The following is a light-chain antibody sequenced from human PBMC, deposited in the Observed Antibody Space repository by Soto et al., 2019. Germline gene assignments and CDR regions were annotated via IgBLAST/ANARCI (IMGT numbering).Light chain of an antibody. CDR2: GAS. Sequence: EIVMTQSPATLSVSPGERATLSCRASQSVRSNLAWYQQKPGQAPRLLIYGASTRATGIPARFSGSGSGTDFTLTISSLQSEDFAVHYCQQYHVSPPDTFGQGTKVDIK. V-gene: IGKV3-15*01. CDR3: QQYHVSPPDT. CDR1: QSVRSN. J-gene: IGKJ2*01.